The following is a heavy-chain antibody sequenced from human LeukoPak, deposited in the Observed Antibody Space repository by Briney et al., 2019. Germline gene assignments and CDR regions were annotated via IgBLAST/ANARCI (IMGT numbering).Heavy chain of an antibody. V-gene: IGHV3-30*03. Sequence: GRSLRLSFAASGFTFSSYGMHWVRQAPGKGLEWVAVISYDGSNKYYADSVKDRFTISRDNSKNTLYLQMNSLRAEDTAVYYCARDLRYYGSGSYYQYYYYYYMDVWGKGTTVTVSS. CDR2: ISYDGSNK. D-gene: IGHD3-10*01. CDR1: GFTFSSYG. J-gene: IGHJ6*03. CDR3: ARDLRYYGSGSYYQYYYYYYMDV.